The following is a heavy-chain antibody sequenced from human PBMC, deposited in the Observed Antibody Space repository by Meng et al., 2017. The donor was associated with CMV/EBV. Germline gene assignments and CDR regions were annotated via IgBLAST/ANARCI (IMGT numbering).Heavy chain of an antibody. J-gene: IGHJ4*02. CDR2: INHSGST. Sequence: QVQLQQWGAGLLKPSETLSLTCAVYGGSFSGYYWSWIRQPPGKGLEWIGEINHSGSTNYNPSLKSRVTISVDTSKNQFSLKLSSVTAADTAVYYCAGGIAAAGTRYFDYWGQGTLVTVSS. CDR1: GGSFSGYY. V-gene: IGHV4-34*01. D-gene: IGHD6-13*01. CDR3: AGGIAAAGTRYFDY.